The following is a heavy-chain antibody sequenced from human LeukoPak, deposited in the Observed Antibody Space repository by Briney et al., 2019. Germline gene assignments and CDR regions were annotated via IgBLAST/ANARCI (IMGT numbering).Heavy chain of an antibody. J-gene: IGHJ4*02. D-gene: IGHD2/OR15-2a*01. CDR3: ARIFEYSTIYYFDH. CDR1: GFIFSNFW. CDR2: IKQDGSEK. V-gene: IGHV3-7*01. Sequence: PGGSLRLSCTASGFIFSNFWMSWVRQAPGKGLEWVANIKQDGSEKYYVDSVKGRFTLSRDNAKNSLYLQMNSLRAEDTAVYYCARIFEYSTIYYFDHWGQGTLVTVSS.